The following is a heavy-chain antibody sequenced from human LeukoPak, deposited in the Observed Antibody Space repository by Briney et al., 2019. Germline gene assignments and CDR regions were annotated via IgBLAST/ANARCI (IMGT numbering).Heavy chain of an antibody. V-gene: IGHV6-1*01. CDR2: TYYRSKWYN. CDR1: GDSVSSNDVA. CDR3: ARAPSRVAGQFFDY. D-gene: IGHD6-19*01. Sequence: SQTLSLTCAISGDSVSSNDVAWSWIRQSPSRGLEWLGRTYYRSKWYNDYAVSVKSRITINPDTSQNQFSLQLSSVTPKDTAVYYCARAPSRVAGQFFDYWGQGTLVTVSS. J-gene: IGHJ4*02.